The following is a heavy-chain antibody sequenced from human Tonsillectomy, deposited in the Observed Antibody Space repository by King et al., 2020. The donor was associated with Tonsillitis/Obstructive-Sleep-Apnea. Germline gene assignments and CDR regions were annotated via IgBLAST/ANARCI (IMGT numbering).Heavy chain of an antibody. CDR2: INHSGST. J-gene: IGHJ4*02. V-gene: IGHV4-34*01. CDR3: ARVPYDYGDYVFDY. D-gene: IGHD4-17*01. CDR1: GGSFSGYY. Sequence: VQLQQWGAGLLKPSETLSLTCAVYGGSFSGYYWSWIRQPPGKGLEWSGEINHSGSTNYNPSLKSRVTISVDTSKNQFSLKLSSVTAADTAVYYCARVPYDYGDYVFDYWGQGTLVTVSS.